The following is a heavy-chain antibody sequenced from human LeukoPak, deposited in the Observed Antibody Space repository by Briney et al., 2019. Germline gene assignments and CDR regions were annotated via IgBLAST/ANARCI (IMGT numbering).Heavy chain of an antibody. CDR3: ARDSSGWGRYFYYYMDV. D-gene: IGHD6-19*01. Sequence: SETLSLTCTVSGGSISSNYWSWIRKPAGKGLEWIGRIHSSGNTNYNPSLKSRVTMSVDTSKNQFSLKLSSVTAADTAVYYCARDSSGWGRYFYYYMDVWGKGTTVTVSS. V-gene: IGHV4-4*07. CDR1: GGSISSNY. J-gene: IGHJ6*03. CDR2: IHSSGNT.